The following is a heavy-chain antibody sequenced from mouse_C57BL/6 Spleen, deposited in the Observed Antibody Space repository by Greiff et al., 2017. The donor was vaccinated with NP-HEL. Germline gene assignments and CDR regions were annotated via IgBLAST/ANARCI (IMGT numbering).Heavy chain of an antibody. D-gene: IGHD2-3*01. Sequence: VQLKESGGGLVKPGGSLKLSCAASGFTFSSYAMSWVRQTPEKRLEWVATISDGGSYTYYPDNVKGRFTISRDNAKNNLYLQMSHLKSEDTAMYYCARDQGYDGYLDYWGQGTTLTVSS. CDR2: ISDGGSYT. CDR1: GFTFSSYA. V-gene: IGHV5-4*01. J-gene: IGHJ2*01. CDR3: ARDQGYDGYLDY.